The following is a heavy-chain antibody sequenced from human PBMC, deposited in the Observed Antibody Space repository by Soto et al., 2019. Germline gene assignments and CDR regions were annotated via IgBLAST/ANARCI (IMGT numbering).Heavy chain of an antibody. V-gene: IGHV4-34*01. Sequence: SETLSLTCAVYGGSFSGYYWSWIRQPPGKGLEWIGEINHSGSTNYNPSLKSRVTISVDTSKSQFSLKLSSVTAADTAVYYCARVPSSFSGSYDGSMAPRYYYYGMDVWGQGTTVTVSS. D-gene: IGHD3-10*01. CDR3: ARVPSSFSGSYDGSMAPRYYYYGMDV. CDR1: GGSFSGYY. CDR2: INHSGST. J-gene: IGHJ6*02.